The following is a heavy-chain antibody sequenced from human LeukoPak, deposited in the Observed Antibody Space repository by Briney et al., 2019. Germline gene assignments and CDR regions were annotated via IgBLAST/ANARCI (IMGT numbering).Heavy chain of an antibody. J-gene: IGHJ4*02. CDR3: ARQRYYYGSGSPYYFDY. D-gene: IGHD3-10*01. V-gene: IGHV5-51*01. CDR1: GYSFTSYW. Sequence: PGESLRISCKGSGYSFTSYWIGWVRQMPGKGLEWMGIIYPGDSDTRYSPSFQGQVTISADKSISTAYLQWSSLKASDTAMYYCARQRYYYGSGSPYYFDYWGQGTLVTVSS. CDR2: IYPGDSDT.